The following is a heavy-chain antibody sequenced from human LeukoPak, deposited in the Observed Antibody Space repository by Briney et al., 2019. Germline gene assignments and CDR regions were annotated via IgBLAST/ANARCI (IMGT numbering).Heavy chain of an antibody. CDR2: INHSGYT. J-gene: IGHJ4*02. CDR1: GGSISSDY. V-gene: IGHV4-59*08. Sequence: SETLSLTCSVSGGSISSDYWSWVRQPPGKGLEWIAYINHSGYTNSNPSLKSRVTPSVDTSKNQVSLVLKSVTATDTAVYYCVRHGGGWRFDYWGQGTLVTVSS. D-gene: IGHD6-19*01. CDR3: VRHGGGWRFDY.